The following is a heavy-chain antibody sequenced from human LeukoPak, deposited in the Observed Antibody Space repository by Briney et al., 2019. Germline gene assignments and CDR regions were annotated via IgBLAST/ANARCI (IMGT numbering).Heavy chain of an antibody. CDR2: IIPIFGTA. CDR3: ARRPPRVAATLAFDY. CDR1: GGTFSSYA. D-gene: IGHD2-15*01. V-gene: IGHV1-69*13. Sequence: SVKVSRKASGGTFSSYAISWVRQAPGQGLEWMGGIIPIFGTANYAQKFQGRVTITADESTSTAYMELSSLRSEDTAVYYCARRPPRVAATLAFDYWGQGTLVTVSS. J-gene: IGHJ4*02.